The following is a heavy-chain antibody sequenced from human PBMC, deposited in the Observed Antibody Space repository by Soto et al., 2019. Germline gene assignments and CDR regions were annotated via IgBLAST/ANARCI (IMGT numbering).Heavy chain of an antibody. CDR1: GFTFSSYG. Sequence: GGSLRLSCAASGFTFSSYGMTWVRQAPGKGLEWVSFSSATGAGTYYADSVKGRFTIPRDNSKNTLYLQMTSLRADDTAVYYCAKDRRAGGNYGFYSDFWGQGALVTVSS. V-gene: IGHV3-23*01. CDR3: AKDRRAGGNYGFYSDF. D-gene: IGHD1-7*01. CDR2: SSATGAGT. J-gene: IGHJ4*02.